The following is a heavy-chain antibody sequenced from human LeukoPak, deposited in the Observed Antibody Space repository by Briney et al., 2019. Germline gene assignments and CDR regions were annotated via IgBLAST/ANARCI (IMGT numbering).Heavy chain of an antibody. CDR3: ARAPDNFDWLGIDY. Sequence: GGSLRLSCAASGFTFRSYAMHWVRQAPGKGLEWVSVISFNGNNKYYADSVKGRFTISRDNSKNTLFLQMNSLRAEDTAVYYCARAPDNFDWLGIDYWGQGTLVTVSS. J-gene: IGHJ4*02. V-gene: IGHV3-30-3*01. CDR1: GFTFRSYA. D-gene: IGHD3-9*01. CDR2: ISFNGNNK.